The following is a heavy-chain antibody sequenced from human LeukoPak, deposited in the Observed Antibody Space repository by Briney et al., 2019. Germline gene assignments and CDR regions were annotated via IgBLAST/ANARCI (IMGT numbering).Heavy chain of an antibody. V-gene: IGHV3-30-3*01. J-gene: IGHJ4*02. D-gene: IGHD6-13*01. CDR3: ARPTSSTGDY. Sequence: GGSLRLSCAASGFTFSSYAMHWVRQAPGKGLEWVAVISYDGSNKYYADSVKGRFTISRDNSKNTLYLQMNSLRAEDTAVYYCARPTSSTGDYWGQGTLVTVSS. CDR1: GFTFSSYA. CDR2: ISYDGSNK.